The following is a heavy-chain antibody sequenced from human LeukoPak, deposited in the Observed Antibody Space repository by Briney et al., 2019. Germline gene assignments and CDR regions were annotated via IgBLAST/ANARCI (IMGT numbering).Heavy chain of an antibody. V-gene: IGHV3-21*01. CDR2: ISSSSSYI. CDR1: GFTFSSYS. D-gene: IGHD4-17*01. CDR3: ARDSDYGDHDY. Sequence: GGSLRLSCAASGFTFSSYSMNWVRQAPGKGLEWVSSISSSSSYIYYADSVKGRFSISRDNAKNSLYLQMNSLRAEDTAVYYCARDSDYGDHDYWGQGTLVTVSS. J-gene: IGHJ4*02.